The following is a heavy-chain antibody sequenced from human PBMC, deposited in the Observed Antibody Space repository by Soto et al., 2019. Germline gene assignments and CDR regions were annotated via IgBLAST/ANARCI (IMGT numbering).Heavy chain of an antibody. J-gene: IGHJ4*02. D-gene: IGHD4-17*01. CDR2: ISNSGGST. V-gene: IGHV3-23*01. CDR3: AKDPTVSLRGSDY. Sequence: GGSLRLSCAASGFSFSSYAMTWVRQAPGKGLEWVSTISNSGGSTYYADSVKGRFTISRDNSKNTLYLQINSLRDEDTAVYYCAKDPTVSLRGSDYWGQGNLVTVSS. CDR1: GFSFSSYA.